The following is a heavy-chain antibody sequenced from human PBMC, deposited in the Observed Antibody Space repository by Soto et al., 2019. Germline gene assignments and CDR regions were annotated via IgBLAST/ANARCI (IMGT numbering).Heavy chain of an antibody. J-gene: IGHJ4*02. D-gene: IGHD3-22*01. Sequence: GASVKVSCKASGYTFTSYYMHWVLQAPGQGLEWMGIINPSGGSTSYAQKFQGRVTMTRDTSTSTVYMELSSLRSEDTAVYYCARDPSMIVVVSSFDYWGQGTLVTVSS. CDR1: GYTFTSYY. V-gene: IGHV1-46*01. CDR3: ARDPSMIVVVSSFDY. CDR2: INPSGGST.